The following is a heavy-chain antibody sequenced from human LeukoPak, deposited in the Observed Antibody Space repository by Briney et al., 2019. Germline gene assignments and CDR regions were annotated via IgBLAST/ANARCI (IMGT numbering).Heavy chain of an antibody. V-gene: IGHV4-4*02. Sequence: SETLSLTCAVSGGSISSSNWWSWVRQPPGQGLEWIGEIYHSGSTNYNPSLKSRVTISVDKSENQFSLKLSSVTAADTAVYYCASRCYYYDSSGCPGYWGQGTLVTVSS. CDR3: ASRCYYYDSSGCPGY. CDR2: IYHSGST. D-gene: IGHD3-22*01. J-gene: IGHJ4*02. CDR1: GGSISSSNW.